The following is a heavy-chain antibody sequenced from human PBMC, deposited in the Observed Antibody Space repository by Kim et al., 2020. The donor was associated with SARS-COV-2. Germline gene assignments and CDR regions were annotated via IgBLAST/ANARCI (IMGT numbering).Heavy chain of an antibody. CDR2: IWYDGSNK. D-gene: IGHD2-2*01. Sequence: GGSLRLSCAASGFTFSSYGMHWVRQAPGKGLEWVAVIWYDGSNKYYADSVKGRFTISRDNSKNTLYLQMNSLRAEDTAVYYCARPVVPAAGGDYGMDVWGQGTTVTVSS. CDR3: ARPVVPAAGGDYGMDV. CDR1: GFTFSSYG. V-gene: IGHV3-33*01. J-gene: IGHJ6*02.